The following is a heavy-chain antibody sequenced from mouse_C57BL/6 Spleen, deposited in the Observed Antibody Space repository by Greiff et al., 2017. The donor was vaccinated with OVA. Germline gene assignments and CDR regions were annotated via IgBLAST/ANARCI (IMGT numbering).Heavy chain of an antibody. CDR3: ARSELYGSSYFDY. Sequence: VKLMESGPELVKPGASVKISCKASGYTFTDYYINWVKQRPGQGLEWIGWIFPGSGSTYYNEKFKGKATLTVDKSSSTAYMLLSSLTSEDSAVYFCARSELYGSSYFDYWGQGTTLTVSS. J-gene: IGHJ2*01. CDR1: GYTFTDYY. CDR2: IFPGSGST. D-gene: IGHD1-1*01. V-gene: IGHV1-75*01.